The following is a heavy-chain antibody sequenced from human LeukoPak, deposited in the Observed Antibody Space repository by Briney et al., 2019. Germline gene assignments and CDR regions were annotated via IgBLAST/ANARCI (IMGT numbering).Heavy chain of an antibody. CDR1: GFTFSSYG. Sequence: PPGGPLRLSCAASGFTFSSYGMHWVRQAPGKGLEWVAFIRYDGSNKYYADSVKGRFTISRDNSKNTLYLQMNSLRAEDTAVYYCAKASAMIVVVSKHFDYWGQGTLVTVSS. CDR2: IRYDGSNK. V-gene: IGHV3-30*02. D-gene: IGHD3-22*01. CDR3: AKASAMIVVVSKHFDY. J-gene: IGHJ4*02.